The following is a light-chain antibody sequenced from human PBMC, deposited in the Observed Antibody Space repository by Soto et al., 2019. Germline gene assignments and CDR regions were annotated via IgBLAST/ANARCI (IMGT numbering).Light chain of an antibody. CDR1: SSNIGSDY. Sequence: QSVLTQPPSVSGTPGQRVTISCSGSSSNIGSDYVYWFQQLPGTAPKVLIYRNNQRPSGVPDRFSGSKSGTSASLAISGLRSEDEADYYCAAWDDRLRGLYVFGIGTKVTVL. CDR2: RNN. CDR3: AAWDDRLRGLYV. J-gene: IGLJ1*01. V-gene: IGLV1-47*01.